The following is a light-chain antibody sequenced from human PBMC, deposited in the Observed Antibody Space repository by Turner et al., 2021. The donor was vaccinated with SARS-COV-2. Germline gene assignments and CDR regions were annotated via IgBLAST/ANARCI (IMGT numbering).Light chain of an antibody. V-gene: IGKV3-11*01. J-gene: IGKJ1*01. CDR1: QSVSDF. Sequence: EVVLTQSPATLSVFPGETATLSCRASQSVSDFLGWYQHRRGQAPRLLIYDVSNRATGIPGRFSGSGSDTNFILTISSLEPEDFAVYYCQQRRYWPWTFGQGTQVEIK. CDR3: QQRRYWPWT. CDR2: DVS.